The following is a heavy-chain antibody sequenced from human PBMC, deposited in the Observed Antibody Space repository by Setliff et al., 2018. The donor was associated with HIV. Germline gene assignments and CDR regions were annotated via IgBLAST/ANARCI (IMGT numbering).Heavy chain of an antibody. D-gene: IGHD3-10*02. J-gene: IGHJ4*02. CDR1: GGSFSGYF. CDR3: ARGRITMSTAY. CDR2: INHSGST. V-gene: IGHV4-34*01. Sequence: SETLSLTCAVYGGSFSGYFWTWIRQSPGKGLEWIGEINHSGSTNYNPSLKSRVTISVDTSKNQFSLKLSSVTAADTAVYFCARGRITMSTAYWGQGTLVTVPQ.